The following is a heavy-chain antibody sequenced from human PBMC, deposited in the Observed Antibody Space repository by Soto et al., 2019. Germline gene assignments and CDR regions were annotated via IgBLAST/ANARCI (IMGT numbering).Heavy chain of an antibody. CDR2: IFPSDSDT. Sequence: GESLKISCRISGYKFTSYWIAWVRQMPGEGLEWMGMIFPSDSDTRYSPSFQGQVTISADRSTSTAFLQWASLKASDTAVYFCARKDKSGYFNWFDPWGQGTLVTVSS. D-gene: IGHD3-22*01. CDR3: ARKDKSGYFNWFDP. V-gene: IGHV5-51*01. CDR1: GYKFTSYW. J-gene: IGHJ5*02.